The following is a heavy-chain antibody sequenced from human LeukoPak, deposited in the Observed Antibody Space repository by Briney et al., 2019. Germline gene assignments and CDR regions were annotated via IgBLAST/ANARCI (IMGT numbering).Heavy chain of an antibody. CDR1: GGSINSSDHY. V-gene: IGHV4-39*01. J-gene: IGHJ3*02. CDR3: ARHRLEGDTFDI. D-gene: IGHD3-3*01. CDR2: KYSGDT. Sequence: SETLSLTCTVSGGSINSSDHYWAWIRQPPGKGLEWIGSKYSGDTYYSPSLKSRVTISVDTSRNKFALKLNSVTAADTAVYFCARHRLEGDTFDIWGQGTKVTVSS.